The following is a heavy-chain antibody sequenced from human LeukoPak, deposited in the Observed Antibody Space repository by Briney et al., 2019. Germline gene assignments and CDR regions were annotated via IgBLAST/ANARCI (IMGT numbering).Heavy chain of an antibody. CDR3: AKDRSPGLSGSYFSHFDY. V-gene: IGHV3-30*02. Sequence: GGSLRLSCAASGFTFSSYGMHWVRQAPGKGLEWVAFIRYDGSNKYYADSVKGRFTISRDNSKNTLYLQMNSLRAEDTAVYYCAKDRSPGLSGSYFSHFDYWGQGTLVTVSS. J-gene: IGHJ4*02. CDR1: GFTFSSYG. CDR2: IRYDGSNK. D-gene: IGHD1-26*01.